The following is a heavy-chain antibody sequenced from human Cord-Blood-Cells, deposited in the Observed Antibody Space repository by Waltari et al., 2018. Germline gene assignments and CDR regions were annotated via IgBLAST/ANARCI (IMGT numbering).Heavy chain of an antibody. CDR2: ISPIFGTA. Sequence: QVQLVQSGAAVKTPGSSVKVSCKASGGTFSSYATRWARQAPGQGLEGMGGISPIFGTANYAQKFQGRVTITADESTSTAYMELSSLRSEDTAVYYCARDSGTTAFDIWGQGTMVTVSS. CDR3: ARDSGTTAFDI. J-gene: IGHJ3*02. D-gene: IGHD1-7*01. CDR1: GGTFSSYA. V-gene: IGHV1-69*12.